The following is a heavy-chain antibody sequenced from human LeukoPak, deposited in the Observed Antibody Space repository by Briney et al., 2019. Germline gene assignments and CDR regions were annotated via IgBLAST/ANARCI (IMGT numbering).Heavy chain of an antibody. V-gene: IGHV4-31*03. Sequence: SETLSLTCTVSGGSISSGGYYWSWIRQHPGKGLEWIGYIYYSGSTYYNPSLKSRVTISVDTSKNQFSLKLSSVTAADTAVYYCASLGAWQLWSPDAFDIWGQGTMVTVSS. D-gene: IGHD5-18*01. CDR3: ASLGAWQLWSPDAFDI. CDR1: GGSISSGGYY. J-gene: IGHJ3*02. CDR2: IYYSGST.